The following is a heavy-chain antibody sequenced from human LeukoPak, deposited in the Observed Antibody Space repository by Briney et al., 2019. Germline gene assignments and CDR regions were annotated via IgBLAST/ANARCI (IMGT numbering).Heavy chain of an antibody. V-gene: IGHV4-59*01. J-gene: IGHJ5*02. CDR3: ARDPRGGTSRDNWFDP. D-gene: IGHD1-1*01. CDR2: IYSTGST. CDR1: GGSISNYY. Sequence: PSETLSLTCTVSGGSISNYYWSWIRQPPGKGLEWIGYIYSTGSTNYNPSLKSRVTISVDTSKNQFSLKVSSVTAADTAVYYCARDPRGGTSRDNWFDPWGQGTLVTVSS.